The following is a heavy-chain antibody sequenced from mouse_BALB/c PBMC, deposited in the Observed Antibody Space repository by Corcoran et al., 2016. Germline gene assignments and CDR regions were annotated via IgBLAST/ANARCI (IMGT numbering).Heavy chain of an antibody. V-gene: IGHV1-39*01. J-gene: IGHJ4*01. CDR3: ARGSSPLDAMDY. CDR2: INPYYGST. CDR1: GYSFTDYI. Sequence: EIQLQQTGPELVKPGASVKISCKASGYSFTDYIMLWVKQSHGKSLEWIGNINPYYGSTSYNLKFKGKATLTVDKSSSTAYMQLNSLTSEDSAVYYCARGSSPLDAMDYWGQGTSVTVSS.